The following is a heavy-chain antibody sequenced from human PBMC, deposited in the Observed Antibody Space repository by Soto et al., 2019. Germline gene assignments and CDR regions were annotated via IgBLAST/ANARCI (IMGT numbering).Heavy chain of an antibody. Sequence: ASVKVSCKASGYTFTGYYMHWVRQAPGQGLEWMGWINPNSGGTNYAQKFQGRVTMTRDTSISTAYMELSRLRSDDTAVYYCARDRGGSVSYPYFDYWGQGTLVTVSS. CDR2: INPNSGGT. CDR1: GYTFTGYY. V-gene: IGHV1-2*02. D-gene: IGHD3-10*01. CDR3: ARDRGGSVSYPYFDY. J-gene: IGHJ4*02.